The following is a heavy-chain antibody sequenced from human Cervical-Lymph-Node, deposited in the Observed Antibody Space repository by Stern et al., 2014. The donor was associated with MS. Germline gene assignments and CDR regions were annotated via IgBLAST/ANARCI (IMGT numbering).Heavy chain of an antibody. V-gene: IGHV3-33*01. D-gene: IGHD6-13*01. CDR1: GFSFSRYA. CDR3: ASAYSSSHYYFDY. CDR2: IWYDGSNP. Sequence: VQLVESGGGVVQPGRSLRLSCAASGFSFSRYAMHWFRQAPGKGLEWGALIWYDGSNPYYADSVTGRFTISRDNFKNTLYLQMNSLRAEDTAVYYCASAYSSSHYYFDYWGQGTLVTVSS. J-gene: IGHJ4*02.